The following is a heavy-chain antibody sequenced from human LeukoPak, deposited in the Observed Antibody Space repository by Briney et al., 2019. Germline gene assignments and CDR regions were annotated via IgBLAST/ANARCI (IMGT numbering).Heavy chain of an antibody. J-gene: IGHJ6*03. CDR1: GFTFGAYW. CDR2: IKQDESEK. CDR3: AELGITMIGGV. D-gene: IGHD3-10*02. V-gene: IGHV3-7*01. Sequence: PGGSLRLSCASSGFTFGAYWMSWVRQAPGKGLEWVATIKQDESEKYYVDSVKGRFTISRDNAKNSLYLQMNSLRAEDTAVYYCAELGITMIGGVWGKGTTVTIS.